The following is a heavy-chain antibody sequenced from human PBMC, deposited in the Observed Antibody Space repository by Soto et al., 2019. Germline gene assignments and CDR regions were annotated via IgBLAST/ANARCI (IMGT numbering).Heavy chain of an antibody. CDR1: GFTFSDHY. CDR3: AKGDYDSGAFYNTGFY. V-gene: IGHV3-72*01. D-gene: IGHD3-22*01. J-gene: IGHJ4*02. Sequence: EVQLVESGGGLVHTGESLRLSCAASGFTFSDHYMDWVRQAPGKGLEWVGRSRNKANSYTTEYAASVKGRFTVSRDDSKNSLYLQMNSLKTEDTAVYYCAKGDYDSGAFYNTGFYWGQGTLVTVSS. CDR2: SRNKANSYTT.